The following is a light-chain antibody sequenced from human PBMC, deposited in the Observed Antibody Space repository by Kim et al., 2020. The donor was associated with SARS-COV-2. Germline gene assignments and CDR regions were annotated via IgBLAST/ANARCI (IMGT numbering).Light chain of an antibody. CDR3: QSYDANSHWV. Sequence: NFMLTQPHSVSESPGKTITISCTGSSGSIASNYVQWYRQRPGSAPTTVIFQNNQRTSGVPRRFSGSIDRSSNSASLTISGLKTEDEADYYCQSYDANSHWVFGGGTKVTVL. CDR1: SGSIASNY. V-gene: IGLV6-57*02. J-gene: IGLJ3*02. CDR2: QNN.